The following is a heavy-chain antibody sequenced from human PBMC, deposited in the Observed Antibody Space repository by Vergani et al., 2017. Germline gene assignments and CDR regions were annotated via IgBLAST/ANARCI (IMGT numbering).Heavy chain of an antibody. Sequence: EMQLVESGGGLVQPGGSLRLSCAASGFTFSSYWMSWVRQAPGKGLEWVANIKEDGSEKYSVDSVKGRFTISRDNAKNSLYLQMNSPRAEDTAVYYCARDSDSTAIWSYYYGMDVWGQGTTVTVSS. D-gene: IGHD1-26*01. CDR3: ARDSDSTAIWSYYYGMDV. CDR1: GFTFSSYW. CDR2: IKEDGSEK. V-gene: IGHV3-7*01. J-gene: IGHJ6*02.